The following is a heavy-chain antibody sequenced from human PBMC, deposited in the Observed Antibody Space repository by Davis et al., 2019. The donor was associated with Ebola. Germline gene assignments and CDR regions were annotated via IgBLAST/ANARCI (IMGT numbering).Heavy chain of an antibody. CDR2: IIPLFGTA. CDR1: GGTFTSYA. J-gene: IGHJ5*02. V-gene: IGHV1-69*13. Sequence: SVKVPCKASGGTFTSYAISWVRQAPGQGLEWMGGIIPLFGTANYAQKFQDRVTITADESTSTSYMELNSLRSDDTAVYYCARGGGGDSSGFQSWFDPWGQGTLVTVPS. D-gene: IGHD3-22*01. CDR3: ARGGGGDSSGFQSWFDP.